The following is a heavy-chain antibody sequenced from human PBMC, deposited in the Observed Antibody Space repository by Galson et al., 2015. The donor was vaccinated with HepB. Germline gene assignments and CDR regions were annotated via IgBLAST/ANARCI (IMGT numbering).Heavy chain of an antibody. CDR3: ARSGFVEYQLPPWDFDY. CDR1: GYSFTSYW. CDR2: IYPGDSDT. D-gene: IGHD2-2*01. Sequence: QSGAEVKKPGESLKISCKGSGYSFTSYWIGWVRQMPGKGLEWMGIIYPGDSDTRYSPSFQGQVTISADKCISTAYLQWSSLKASNTAMYYCARSGFVEYQLPPWDFDYWGQGTLVTVSS. V-gene: IGHV5-51*01. J-gene: IGHJ4*02.